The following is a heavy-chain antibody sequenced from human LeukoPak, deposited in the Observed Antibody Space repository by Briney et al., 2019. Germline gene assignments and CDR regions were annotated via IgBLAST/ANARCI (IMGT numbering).Heavy chain of an antibody. V-gene: IGHV4-39*01. CDR1: GGSISSSSYY. J-gene: IGHJ4*02. D-gene: IGHD3/OR15-3a*01. CDR3: ARPSSYHYIGGLYYFDS. CDR2: IYYSGST. Sequence: PSETLSLTCTVSGGSISSSSYYWGWIRQPPGKGLEWIGSIYYSGSTYYNPSLKSRVTITVDTSKNQSPLKLSSVTAADTAVYFCARPSSYHYIGGLYYFDSWGQGTLVIVSS.